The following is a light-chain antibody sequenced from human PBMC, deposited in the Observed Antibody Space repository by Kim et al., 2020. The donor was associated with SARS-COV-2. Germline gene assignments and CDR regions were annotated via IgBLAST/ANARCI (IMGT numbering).Light chain of an antibody. V-gene: IGLV6-57*03. CDR3: QSYNRDNVL. Sequence: GKTVTTCCPRSSGSIDDNYVQWYQQRPGGVPTTVIYEDDQRPSGVSDRFSGSIDNSSNSASLTISGLRTEDEADYYCQSYNRDNVLFGGGTQLTVL. CDR2: EDD. J-gene: IGLJ2*01. CDR1: SGSIDDNY.